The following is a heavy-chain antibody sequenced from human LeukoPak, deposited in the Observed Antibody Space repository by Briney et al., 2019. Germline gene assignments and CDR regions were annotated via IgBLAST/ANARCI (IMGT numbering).Heavy chain of an antibody. V-gene: IGHV3-33*01. D-gene: IGHD5-18*01. Sequence: GRSLRLSCAASGFTFSSYGMHWVRQAPGKGLEWVAVIWYDGSNKYYADSVKGRFTISRDNSKNTLYLQMNSLRAEDTAVYYCARELQLWLPDYWGQGTLVTVSS. CDR1: GFTFSSYG. J-gene: IGHJ4*02. CDR3: ARELQLWLPDY. CDR2: IWYDGSNK.